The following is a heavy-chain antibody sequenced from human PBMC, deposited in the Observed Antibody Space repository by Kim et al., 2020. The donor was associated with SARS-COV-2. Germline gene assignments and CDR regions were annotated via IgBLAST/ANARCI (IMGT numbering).Heavy chain of an antibody. CDR2: ISGSDGDT. CDR1: GFTFSSYA. V-gene: IGHV3-23*01. J-gene: IGHJ2*01. CDR3: AQGSRSGGWYFDL. Sequence: GGSLRLSCAASGFTFSSYAMSWVRQAPGKGLEWVSTISGSDGDTYYADSVRGRFTISRDNSKNTLWLQMNSLRAEDTAVSYCAQGSRSGGWYFDLWGRGTLVTVSS. D-gene: IGHD1-26*01.